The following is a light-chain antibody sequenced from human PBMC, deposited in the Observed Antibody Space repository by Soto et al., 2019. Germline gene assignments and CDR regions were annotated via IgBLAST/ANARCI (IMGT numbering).Light chain of an antibody. V-gene: IGLV2-14*01. Sequence: QSVLTQPASVSGSPGQSITISCTGSSTDVGGYNYVSWYQQHPAKAPKLLIYEVSHRPSGVSNRSSGSKSGDTASLTISGLQAEDEADYYCSSSTGSSTYVFGTGTKVTVL. CDR1: STDVGGYNY. CDR3: SSSTGSSTYV. CDR2: EVS. J-gene: IGLJ1*01.